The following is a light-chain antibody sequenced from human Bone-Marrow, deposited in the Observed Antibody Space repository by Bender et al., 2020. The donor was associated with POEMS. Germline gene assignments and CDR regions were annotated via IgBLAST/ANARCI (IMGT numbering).Light chain of an antibody. V-gene: IGLV3-25*02. CDR2: KDN. J-gene: IGLJ3*02. CDR1: ELPKQY. Sequence: SNELTQPPSMSVSPGQTARITCSGDELPKQYAYWYQQKPGQAPVLVIYKDNERPSGIPERFSGSNSGNTAILTISGTQAIDEADYHCQAWVSTSATVFGGGTRLTVL. CDR3: QAWVSTSATV.